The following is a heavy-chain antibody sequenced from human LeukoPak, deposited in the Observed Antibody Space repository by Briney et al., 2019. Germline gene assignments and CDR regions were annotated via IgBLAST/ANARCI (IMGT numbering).Heavy chain of an antibody. D-gene: IGHD4-11*01. CDR3: ARHSRSYWFDP. Sequence: SETLSLTCAVYGGSFSGYYWSWIRQPPGKGLEWIGEINHSGSTNYNPSLKSRVTISVDTSKNQFSLKLSSVTAADTAVYYCARHSRSYWFDPWGQGTLVTVSS. J-gene: IGHJ5*02. CDR1: GGSFSGYY. CDR2: INHSGST. V-gene: IGHV4-34*01.